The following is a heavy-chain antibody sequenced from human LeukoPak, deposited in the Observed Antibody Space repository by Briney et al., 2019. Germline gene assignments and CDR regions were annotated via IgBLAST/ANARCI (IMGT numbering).Heavy chain of an antibody. Sequence: PSETLSLTCTVSGGSISSSSSYWGWIRQPPGKGLECIGNIYFSGSTYYNPSLKSRLTISVDTSKNQFSLKLTSVTAADTAVYYCARSPSGSFGDPRGEFDYWGQGTLVIVSS. CDR2: IYFSGST. CDR3: ARSPSGSFGDPRGEFDY. V-gene: IGHV4-39*07. J-gene: IGHJ4*02. D-gene: IGHD1-26*01. CDR1: GGSISSSSSY.